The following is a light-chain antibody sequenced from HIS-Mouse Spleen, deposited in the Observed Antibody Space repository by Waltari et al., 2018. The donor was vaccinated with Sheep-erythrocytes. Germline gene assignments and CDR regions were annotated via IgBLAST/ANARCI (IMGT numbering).Light chain of an antibody. CDR3: CSYAGSYNHV. J-gene: IGLJ1*01. V-gene: IGLV2-11*01. Sequence: QSALTQPRSVSGSPGQSVTISCTGTSSDVGSYNYVSWYQQHPGKAPKLMIYDVSKRPSGVPVRFSGSKSGNTASLTISGLQAEDEADYYCCSYAGSYNHVFATGTKVTVL. CDR2: DVS. CDR1: SSDVGSYNY.